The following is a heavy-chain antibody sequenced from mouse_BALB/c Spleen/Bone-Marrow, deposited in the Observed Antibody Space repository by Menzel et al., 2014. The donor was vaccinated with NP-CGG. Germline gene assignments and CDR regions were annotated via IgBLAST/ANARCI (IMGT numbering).Heavy chain of an antibody. Sequence: EVKLMESGAELVEPGASVKLSCTASGFNIXDTYMHWVKQRPEQGLEWIGRIDPANGNTKYDPKFQGKATITADTSSNTAYLQLSSLASEDTAVYYCATYYRYDRRFAYWGQGTLVTVSA. CDR1: GFNIXDTY. CDR3: ATYYRYDRRFAY. V-gene: IGHV14-3*02. J-gene: IGHJ3*01. CDR2: IDPANGNT. D-gene: IGHD2-14*01.